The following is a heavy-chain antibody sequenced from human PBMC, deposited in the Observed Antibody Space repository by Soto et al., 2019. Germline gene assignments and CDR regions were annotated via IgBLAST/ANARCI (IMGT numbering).Heavy chain of an antibody. CDR2: ISYDGSNK. CDR3: ARDGWAAGYYYYYGMDV. J-gene: IGHJ6*02. Sequence: GSLRLSCAASGFTFSSYAMHWVRQAPGKGLEWVAVISYDGSNKYYADSVKGRFTISRDSSKNTLYLQMNSLRAEDTAVYYCARDGWAAGYYYYYGMDVWGQGTTVTVSS. D-gene: IGHD6-13*01. CDR1: GFTFSSYA. V-gene: IGHV3-30-3*01.